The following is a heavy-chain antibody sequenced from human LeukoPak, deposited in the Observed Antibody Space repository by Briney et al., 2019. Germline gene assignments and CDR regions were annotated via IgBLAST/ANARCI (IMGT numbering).Heavy chain of an antibody. V-gene: IGHV3-7*03. CDR2: IKQDGSEK. J-gene: IGHJ4*01. CDR1: GFTFSSYW. D-gene: IGHD1-26*01. Sequence: GGSLRLSCAASGFTFSSYWMSWVRQVPGKGLEWVANIKQDGSEKYYVDSVKGRFTISRDNAKNSLYLQMNSLRAEDTALYYCARESATGRSLSHLDYWGHGTLVTVSS. CDR3: ARESATGRSLSHLDY.